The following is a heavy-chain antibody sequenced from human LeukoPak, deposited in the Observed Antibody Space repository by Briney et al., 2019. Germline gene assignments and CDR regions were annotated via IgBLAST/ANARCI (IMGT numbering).Heavy chain of an antibody. Sequence: GRSLRLSCAASGFTFSSYGMHWVRQAPGKGLEWVAVIWYDGSNKYYADSVKGRFTISRDNSKNTLYLQMNSLRAEDTAVYYCATTVAGYPDDYFDHWGQGTLVTVSS. J-gene: IGHJ4*02. CDR2: IWYDGSNK. CDR1: GFTFSSYG. V-gene: IGHV3-33*01. D-gene: IGHD6-19*01. CDR3: ATTVAGYPDDYFDH.